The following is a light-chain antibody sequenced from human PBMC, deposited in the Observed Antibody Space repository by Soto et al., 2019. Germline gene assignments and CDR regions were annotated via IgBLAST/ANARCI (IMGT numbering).Light chain of an antibody. Sequence: QCALAQPPSVSGAPGQRVTISCTWSSSNIEAAYDVHWYQHLPGTAPKLRIYGNNNRPSGVPDRFSGSKSGASASLAITGLQAEDEADYYCQSYDSSLRGHVFGTGTKVTVL. V-gene: IGLV1-40*03. J-gene: IGLJ1*01. CDR2: GNN. CDR3: QSYDSSLRGHV. CDR1: SSNIEAAYD.